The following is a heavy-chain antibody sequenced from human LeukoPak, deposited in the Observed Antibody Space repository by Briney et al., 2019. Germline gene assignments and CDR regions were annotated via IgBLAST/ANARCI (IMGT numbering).Heavy chain of an antibody. Sequence: ESSETLSLTCTVSGGSISSSSYYWGWIRQPPGKGLEWIGSIYYSGSTYYNPSLKSRVTISVDTSKNQFSLKLSSVTAADTAVYYCARDRLADFDPWGQGTLVTVSS. J-gene: IGHJ5*02. V-gene: IGHV4-39*07. D-gene: IGHD6-19*01. CDR1: GGSISSSSYY. CDR2: IYYSGST. CDR3: ARDRLADFDP.